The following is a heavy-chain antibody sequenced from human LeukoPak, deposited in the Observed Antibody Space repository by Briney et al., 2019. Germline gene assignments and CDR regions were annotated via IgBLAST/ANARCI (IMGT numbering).Heavy chain of an antibody. CDR2: INHSGGT. CDR3: ARDVVVVPAAIHYGMDV. J-gene: IGHJ6*02. Sequence: SETLSLTCAVYGGSFSDYFWGWIRQPPGKGLEWIGEINHSGGTYYNPSLKSRATISVDTSKNQFSLNLSSVTAADTAVYYCARDVVVVPAAIHYGMDVWGQGTTVTVSS. D-gene: IGHD2-2*01. CDR1: GGSFSDYF. V-gene: IGHV4-34*01.